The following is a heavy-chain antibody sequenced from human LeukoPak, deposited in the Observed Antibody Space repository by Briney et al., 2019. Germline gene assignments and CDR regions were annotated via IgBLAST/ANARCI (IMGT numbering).Heavy chain of an antibody. CDR1: GFTFSSYW. V-gene: IGHV3-74*01. D-gene: IGHD3-10*01. J-gene: IGHJ6*03. Sequence: GGSLRLSCAASGFTFSSYWMHWVRHAPGKGLVRVSRIQTDGSSTNYADSVKGRFTISRDDAKNTLYLQMNSLRAEDTAVYYCARHGSITMVRGKRRYYYMDVWGKGTTVTISS. CDR3: ARHGSITMVRGKRRYYYMDV. CDR2: IQTDGSST.